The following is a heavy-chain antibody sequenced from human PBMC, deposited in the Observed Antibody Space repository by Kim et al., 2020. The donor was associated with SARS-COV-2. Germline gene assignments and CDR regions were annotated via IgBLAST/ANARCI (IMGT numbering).Heavy chain of an antibody. CDR1: GGSISSGGYS. D-gene: IGHD3-22*01. Sequence: SETLSLTCAVSGGSISSGGYSWSWIRQPPGKGLEWIRYIYHSGSTYYNPSLKSRVTISVDRSKNQFSLKLSSVTAADTAVYYCASSFFSLADSSGYPYFDYWGQGTLVTVSS. V-gene: IGHV4-30-2*01. CDR3: ASSFFSLADSSGYPYFDY. CDR2: IYHSGST. J-gene: IGHJ4*02.